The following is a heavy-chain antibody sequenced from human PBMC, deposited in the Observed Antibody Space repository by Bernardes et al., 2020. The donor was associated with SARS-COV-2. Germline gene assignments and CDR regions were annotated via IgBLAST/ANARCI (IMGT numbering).Heavy chain of an antibody. V-gene: IGHV3-66*02. J-gene: IGHJ5*02. CDR3: ASHDYGVHSDRTP. Sequence: GGSLRLSCAASGFTVSRKNMFWARQAPGRGLEWVSVVYSDGSTYYADSVKGRFTISRDKSENTLYLQMNSLKAEDTAVYYCASHDYGVHSDRTPWGQGTLVTVSA. D-gene: IGHD5-12*01. CDR2: VYSDGST. CDR1: GFTVSRKN.